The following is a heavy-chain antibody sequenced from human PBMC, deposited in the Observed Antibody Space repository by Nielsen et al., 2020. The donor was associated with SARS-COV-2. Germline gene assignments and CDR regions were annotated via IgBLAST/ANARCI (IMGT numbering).Heavy chain of an antibody. V-gene: IGHV3-30-3*01. D-gene: IGHD3-9*01. Sequence: GESLKISCAASGFTFSSYAMHWVRQAPGKGLEWVAVISYDGSNKYYADSVKGRFTISRDNSKNTLYLQMNSLRAEDTAVYYCAKDSPLRYFDWFGAFDIWGQGTMVTVSS. CDR2: ISYDGSNK. CDR1: GFTFSSYA. CDR3: AKDSPLRYFDWFGAFDI. J-gene: IGHJ3*02.